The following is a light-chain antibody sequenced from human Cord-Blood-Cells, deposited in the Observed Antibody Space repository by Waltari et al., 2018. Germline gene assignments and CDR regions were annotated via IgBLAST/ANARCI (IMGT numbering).Light chain of an antibody. J-gene: IGKJ2*01. V-gene: IGKV1-39*01. CDR3: QQSYSTLET. Sequence: DIQMTQSPSSLSASVGDRVTITCRASQSISSYLNWYQQKPGKAPKLLIYAASSLQSGVPSRFSGSGSGTDFTLTISSLRPEDFATYYCQQSYSTLETFGQGTKLEIK. CDR1: QSISSY. CDR2: AAS.